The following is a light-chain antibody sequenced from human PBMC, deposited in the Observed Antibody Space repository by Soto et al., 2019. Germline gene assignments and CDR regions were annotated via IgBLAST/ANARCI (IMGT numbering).Light chain of an antibody. CDR2: AAS. J-gene: IGKJ1*01. CDR3: QQSYSTLWT. Sequence: DIQMTQSPSTLPASVGDRVTITCRASQSMSRWLAWFQQKPGKAPKLLIYAASSLQSGVPSRFSGSGSRTDFTLTISSLHPEAFATYYCQQSYSTLWTFGQGTKVDTK. CDR1: QSMSRW. V-gene: IGKV1-39*01.